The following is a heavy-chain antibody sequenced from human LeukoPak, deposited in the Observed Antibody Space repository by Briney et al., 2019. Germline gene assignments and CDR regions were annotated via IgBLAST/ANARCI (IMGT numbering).Heavy chain of an antibody. Sequence: GGSLRLSCAASGFTFSSYWMSWVRQAPGKGLEWVANIKQDGSEKYYVDSVKGRFTISRDNAKNSLYLQMNGLRAEDTAVYYCATNPYYDFWSGYFLDYWGQGTLVTVSS. CDR1: GFTFSSYW. V-gene: IGHV3-7*03. J-gene: IGHJ4*02. CDR3: ATNPYYDFWSGYFLDY. D-gene: IGHD3-3*01. CDR2: IKQDGSEK.